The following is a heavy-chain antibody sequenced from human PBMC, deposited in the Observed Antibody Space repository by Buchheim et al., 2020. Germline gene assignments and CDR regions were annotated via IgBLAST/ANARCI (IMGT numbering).Heavy chain of an antibody. CDR1: GFTFSSYG. V-gene: IGHV3-30*18. CDR3: AKFHSPGTIPFDY. CDR2: ITYDGSNK. D-gene: IGHD1-14*01. Sequence: QVQLVESGGGVVQPGRSLRLSCAASGFTFSSYGMNWVRQAPGKGLEWVAAITYDGSNKYYADSVKGRFTISRDNSKNTLYLQITSLRAENTAVNYCAKFHSPGTIPFDYWGQGTL. J-gene: IGHJ4*02.